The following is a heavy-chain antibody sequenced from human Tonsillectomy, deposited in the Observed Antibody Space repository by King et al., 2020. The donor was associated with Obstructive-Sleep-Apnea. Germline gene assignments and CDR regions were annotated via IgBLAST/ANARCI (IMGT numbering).Heavy chain of an antibody. CDR1: GFTFNNYW. CDR2: IDQDGTER. CDR3: AREPDSLIVGPLDY. J-gene: IGHJ4*02. V-gene: IGHV3-7*03. D-gene: IGHD1-26*01. Sequence: VQLVESGGDLVQPGGSLRLSCAASGFTFNNYWMTWVRQAPGKGLEWVANIDQDGTERHYVDSVRGRFTLSRDNTKNTLFLEMNSLTAEDTALYYCAREPDSLIVGPLDYWGQGTPVTVSS.